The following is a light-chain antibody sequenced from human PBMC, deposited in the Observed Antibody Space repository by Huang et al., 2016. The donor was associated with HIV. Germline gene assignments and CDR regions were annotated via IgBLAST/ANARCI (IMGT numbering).Light chain of an antibody. CDR2: AAS. V-gene: IGKV1-39*01. CDR3: QQSFNTPS. Sequence: DIQMTQSPSSLSASIGDSVTITCRASQSISTFLNWYHHKPGKAPKLLIYAASTLQSGVPSRFSGRGSGTHFTLTISSLQPEDFATYYCQQSFNTPSFGGGTKVDIK. J-gene: IGKJ4*01. CDR1: QSISTF.